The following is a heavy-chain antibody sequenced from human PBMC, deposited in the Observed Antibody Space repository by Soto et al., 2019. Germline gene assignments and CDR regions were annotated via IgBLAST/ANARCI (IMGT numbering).Heavy chain of an antibody. J-gene: IGHJ4*02. CDR1: GGTFSSYA. Sequence: QVQLVQSGAEVKKPGSSVKVSCKASGGTFSSYAISWVRQAPGQGLEWMGGIIPIFGTANYAQKFEGRVPITADKSTSTAYMELSSLRSEDTAVYSCASSDGGGIAVAGTSTLGDYWGQGTLVRVSS. D-gene: IGHD6-19*01. CDR2: IIPIFGTA. CDR3: ASSDGGGIAVAGTSTLGDY. V-gene: IGHV1-69*06.